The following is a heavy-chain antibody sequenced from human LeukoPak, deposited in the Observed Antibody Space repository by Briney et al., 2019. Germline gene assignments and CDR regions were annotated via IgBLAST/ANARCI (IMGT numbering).Heavy chain of an antibody. J-gene: IGHJ4*02. D-gene: IGHD3-3*01. CDR2: ISGSGGST. V-gene: IGHV3-23*01. Sequence: GGSLRLSCAASGFTFSSYAMSWVRQAPGKGLECLSAISGSGGSTYYADCVKGRVTISRDNSKNTLYLQMNSPRAEDTAVYYCAKAPIWSGYGPGLFDYWGQGTLVTVSS. CDR1: GFTFSSYA. CDR3: AKAPIWSGYGPGLFDY.